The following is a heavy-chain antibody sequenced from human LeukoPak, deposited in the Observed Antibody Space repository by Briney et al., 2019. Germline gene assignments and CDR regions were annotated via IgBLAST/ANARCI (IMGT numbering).Heavy chain of an antibody. D-gene: IGHD3-16*01. Sequence: GSLRLSCPASGFTFSSYAMHGVRQAPGKGLEWVAVISYDGSNKYYADSVKGRFTISRDNSKNTLYLQMNSLRAEDTAVYYCASPGDPPDYWGQGTLVTVSS. V-gene: IGHV3-30*01. CDR3: ASPGDPPDY. CDR2: ISYDGSNK. CDR1: GFTFSSYA. J-gene: IGHJ4*02.